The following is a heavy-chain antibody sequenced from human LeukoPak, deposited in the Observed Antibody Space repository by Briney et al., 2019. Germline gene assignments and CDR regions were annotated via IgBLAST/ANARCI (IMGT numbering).Heavy chain of an antibody. J-gene: IGHJ2*01. CDR1: GFTFSIYT. CDR3: ARGMYSGSYYWYFDL. D-gene: IGHD1-26*01. CDR2: ISYDGSNK. Sequence: GGSLRLSCAASGFTFSIYTMHWVRQAPGKGLEWVAVISYDGSNKYYADSVKGRFTISRDDSKNTLYLQMNSLRAEDTAVYYCARGMYSGSYYWYFDLWGRGTLVTVSS. V-gene: IGHV3-30-3*01.